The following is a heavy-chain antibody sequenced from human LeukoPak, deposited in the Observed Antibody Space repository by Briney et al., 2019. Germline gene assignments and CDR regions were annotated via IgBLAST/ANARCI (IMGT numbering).Heavy chain of an antibody. D-gene: IGHD2-15*01. CDR3: ARAVIVVAAATQRNWFDP. J-gene: IGHJ5*02. CDR1: GGSISSYY. CDR2: VYYSGTT. Sequence: PSETLSLTCTVSGGSISSYYWSWIRQPPGKGLEWIGYVYYSGTTNYNPSLKSRVIISVDTSKNQFSLNLSPVIAADTAIYYCARAVIVVAAATQRNWFDPWGQGTLVTVSS. V-gene: IGHV4-59*01.